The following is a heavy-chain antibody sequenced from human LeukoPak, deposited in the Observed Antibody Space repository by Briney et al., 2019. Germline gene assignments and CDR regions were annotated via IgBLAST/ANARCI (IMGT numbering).Heavy chain of an antibody. D-gene: IGHD6-19*01. V-gene: IGHV4-34*01. CDR3: ARDLSGGSTGGAFDI. CDR2: INHSGST. CDR1: GGSFSGYY. J-gene: IGHJ3*02. Sequence: MPSETLSLTCAVYGGSFSGYYWSWIRQPPGKGLEWIGEINHSGSTNYNPSLKSRVTISVDTSKNQFSLKLSSVTAADTAVYYCARDLSGGSTGGAFDIWGQGTMVTVSS.